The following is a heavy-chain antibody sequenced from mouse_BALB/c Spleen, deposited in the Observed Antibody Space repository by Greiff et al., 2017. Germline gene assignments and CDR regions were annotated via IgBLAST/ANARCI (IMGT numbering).Heavy chain of an antibody. CDR3: ARGYGVY. CDR2: INPSTGYT. D-gene: IGHD2-14*01. V-gene: IGHV1-7*01. CDR1: GYTFTSYW. J-gene: IGHJ2*01. Sequence: QVHVKQSGAELAKPGASVKMSCKASGYTFTSYWMHWVKQRPGQGLEWIGYINPSTGYTEYNQKFKDKATLTADKSSSTAYMQLSSLTSEDSAVYYCARGYGVYWGQGTTLTVSS.